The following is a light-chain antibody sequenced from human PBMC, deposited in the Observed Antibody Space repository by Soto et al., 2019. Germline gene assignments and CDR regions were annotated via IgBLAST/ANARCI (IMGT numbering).Light chain of an antibody. CDR1: SSDVGGYNY. Sequence: QSALTQPASVSGSPGQSITISCTGTSSDVGGYNYVSWYQQHPGKAPKLVIYEVSNRPSGVSNRFSGSKSGNTASLTISGLQAEDEADYHCSSYTSSSTPYVVFGGGTKVTVL. J-gene: IGLJ2*01. V-gene: IGLV2-14*01. CDR3: SSYTSSSTPYVV. CDR2: EVS.